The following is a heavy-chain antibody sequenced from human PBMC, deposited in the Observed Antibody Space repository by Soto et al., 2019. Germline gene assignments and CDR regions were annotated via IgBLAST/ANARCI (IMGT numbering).Heavy chain of an antibody. CDR1: GSSISSGDYY. D-gene: IGHD5-18*01. CDR3: ARALIQLWPHYYYGMDV. CDR2: IYYSGTT. J-gene: IGHJ6*02. V-gene: IGHV4-30-4*01. Sequence: SETLSLTCTVSGSSISSGDYYWSWIRQPPGKGLEWIGYIYYSGTTYYNPSLKSRVTISVDTSKNQFSLKVNSVTAADTAVYYCARALIQLWPHYYYGMDVWGQGTTVTVSS.